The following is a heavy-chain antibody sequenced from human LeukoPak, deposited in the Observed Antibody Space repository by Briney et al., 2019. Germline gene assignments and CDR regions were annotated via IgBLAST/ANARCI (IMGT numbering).Heavy chain of an antibody. J-gene: IGHJ4*02. V-gene: IGHV1-2*02. CDR1: GYTFTGYY. CDR2: INPNSGGT. D-gene: IGHD3-22*01. CDR3: AGDYYDSSGLDY. Sequence: ASVKVSCKASGYTFTGYYMHWVRQAPGRGLEWMGWINPNSGGTNYAQKFQGRVTMTRDTSISTAYMELSRLRSDDTAVYYCAGDYYDSSGLDYWGQGTLVTVSS.